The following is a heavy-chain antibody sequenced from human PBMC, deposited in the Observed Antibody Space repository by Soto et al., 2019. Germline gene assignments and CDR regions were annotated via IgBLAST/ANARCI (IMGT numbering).Heavy chain of an antibody. CDR3: ALGYCSSTSCSSPPYYYYYGMDF. D-gene: IGHD2-2*03. CDR1: GFSLSTSGMR. V-gene: IGHV2-70*04. Sequence: SGPTLVNPTQTLTLTCTFSGFSLSTSGMRVSWIRQPPGKALEWLARIDWDDDKFYSTSLKTRLTISKDTSKNQVVLTMTNMDPVDTATYYCALGYCSSTSCSSPPYYYYYGMDFWGQGTTVTVSS. J-gene: IGHJ6*02. CDR2: IDWDDDK.